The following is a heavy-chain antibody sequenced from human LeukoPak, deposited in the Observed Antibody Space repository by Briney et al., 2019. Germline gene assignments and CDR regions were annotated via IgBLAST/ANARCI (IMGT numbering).Heavy chain of an antibody. CDR2: IYNDGTT. V-gene: IGHV3-66*01. Sequence: GGSLRLSCAASGFAVSSHYMSWVRQAPGRGLEWVSVIYNDGTTYYADSVKGRFTLSRDTSKNTLYLQMNSLRAEDTAVYYCAKDISREWGDYWGQGTLVTVSS. CDR3: AKDISREWGDY. D-gene: IGHD1-26*01. CDR1: GFAVSSHY. J-gene: IGHJ4*02.